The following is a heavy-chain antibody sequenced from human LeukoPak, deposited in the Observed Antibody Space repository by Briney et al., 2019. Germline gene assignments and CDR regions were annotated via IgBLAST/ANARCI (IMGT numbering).Heavy chain of an antibody. CDR2: INPNSGGT. Sequence: GASVKVSCKASGYTFTGYYMHWVRQAPGQGLEWMGWINPNSGGTNYAQKFQGRVTMTRDTSISTAYMELSRLRSDDTAVYYCARDPRTAMVFDAFDIWGQGTMVTVSS. CDR1: GYTFTGYY. CDR3: ARDPRTAMVFDAFDI. D-gene: IGHD5-18*01. V-gene: IGHV1-2*02. J-gene: IGHJ3*02.